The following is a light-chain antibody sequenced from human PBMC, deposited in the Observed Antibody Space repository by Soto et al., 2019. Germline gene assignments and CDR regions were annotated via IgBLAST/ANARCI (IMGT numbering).Light chain of an antibody. V-gene: IGKV1-39*01. CDR2: AAS. CDR3: QQLNSYPIT. J-gene: IGKJ5*01. Sequence: DIQMTQSPSSLSASAGDRVTITCRASQSISSYLNWYQQKPGKAPKLLIYAASSLQSGVPSRFSGSGSGTDFTLTISSLQPEDFATYYCQQLNSYPITFGQGTRLEIK. CDR1: QSISSY.